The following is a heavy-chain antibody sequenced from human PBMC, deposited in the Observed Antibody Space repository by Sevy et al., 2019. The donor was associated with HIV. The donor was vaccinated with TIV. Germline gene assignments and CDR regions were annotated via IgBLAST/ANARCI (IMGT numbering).Heavy chain of an antibody. CDR3: ARDNLLPVMVSMVRGALSYYFDY. J-gene: IGHJ4*02. CDR1: GFTFSDYG. CDR2: VWYDGINK. Sequence: QLGGSLRLSCTASGFTFSDYGMHWVRQAPGKGLEWVAVVWYDGINKYYGDSVKGRFTISRDNSKNTLYLQMNSLRAEDTAVYYCARDNLLPVMVSMVRGALSYYFDYWGQGTLVTVSS. V-gene: IGHV3-33*01. D-gene: IGHD3-10*01.